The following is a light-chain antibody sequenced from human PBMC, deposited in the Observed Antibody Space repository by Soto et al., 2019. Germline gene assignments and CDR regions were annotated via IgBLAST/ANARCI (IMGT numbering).Light chain of an antibody. CDR1: QSVSSSY. J-gene: IGKJ5*01. CDR3: QQYGGSPPIT. CDR2: VAS. Sequence: EIVLTQSPGTLSLSPGERATLSCRASQSVSSSYLDWYQQKPGQAPRLLIYVASSSSTGIPDRISGSGSGNDFTLNISRLEPDDFAVYYCQQYGGSPPITFGQRTRLEI. V-gene: IGKV3-20*01.